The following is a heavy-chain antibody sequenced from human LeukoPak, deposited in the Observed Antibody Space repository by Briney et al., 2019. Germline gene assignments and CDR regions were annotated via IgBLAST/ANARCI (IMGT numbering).Heavy chain of an antibody. CDR2: INHSGST. CDR3: ARNGRYYGSGLVYFDY. J-gene: IGHJ4*02. D-gene: IGHD3-10*01. V-gene: IGHV4-34*01. Sequence: PSETLSLTCAVYGGSFSGYYWSWIRQPPGKGLEWIGEINHSGSTNYNPSLKSRVTISVDTSKNQFSLKLSSVTAADTAVYYCARNGRYYGSGLVYFDYWGQGTLVTVSS. CDR1: GGSFSGYY.